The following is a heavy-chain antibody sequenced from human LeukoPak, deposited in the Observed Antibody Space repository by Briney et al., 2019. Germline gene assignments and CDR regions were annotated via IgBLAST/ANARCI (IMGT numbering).Heavy chain of an antibody. CDR3: AKDRRYCSSTSCNARGGTNLEDYYCYGMDV. D-gene: IGHD2-2*01. V-gene: IGHV3-23*01. CDR2: ISGSGGST. CDR1: GFTFSSYA. Sequence: PGGSLRLSCAASGFTFSSYAMSWVRQAPGKGLEWVSAISGSGGSTYYADSVKGRFTISRDNSKNTLYLQMNSLRAEDTAAYYCAKDRRYCSSTSCNARGGTNLEDYYCYGMDVWGQGTTVTVSS. J-gene: IGHJ6*02.